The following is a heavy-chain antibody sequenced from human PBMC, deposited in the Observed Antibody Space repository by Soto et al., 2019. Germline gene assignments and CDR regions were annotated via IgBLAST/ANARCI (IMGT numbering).Heavy chain of an antibody. CDR2: IYPGDSDT. J-gene: IGHJ6*02. Sequence: PGESLKISCKGSGYSFTSYWIGWVRQMPGKGLEWMGIIYPGDSDTRYSPSFQGQVTISADKSISTAYLPWSSLKASDTAMYYCASKTRRPYYDFWSGQYEDYYGMDVWGQGTTVTVSS. CDR1: GYSFTSYW. V-gene: IGHV5-51*01. CDR3: ASKTRRPYYDFWSGQYEDYYGMDV. D-gene: IGHD3-3*01.